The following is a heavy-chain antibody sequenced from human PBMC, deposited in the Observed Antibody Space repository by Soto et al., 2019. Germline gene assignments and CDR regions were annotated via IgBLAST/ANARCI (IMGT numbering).Heavy chain of an antibody. CDR2: ISSKGDST. CDR3: GRDPLKNSGSRNWFDP. D-gene: IGHD3-10*01. J-gene: IGHJ5*02. CDR1: GFTFSSQA. Sequence: PGGSLRLSCAASGFTFSSQAMHWVRQAPGKGLEYVSAISSKGDSTYYADSVKGRFTISRDNAKNTLYLQMGSLREEDMAVYYCGRDPLKNSGSRNWFDPWGQGTLVTVSS. V-gene: IGHV3-64*02.